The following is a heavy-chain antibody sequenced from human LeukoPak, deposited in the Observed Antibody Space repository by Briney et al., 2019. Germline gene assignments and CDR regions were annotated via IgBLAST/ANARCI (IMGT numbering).Heavy chain of an antibody. Sequence: SETLSLTCTVSGGSISSYYWSWIRQPPGKGLEWIGYIYYSGSTNYNPSLKSRVTISVDTSKNQFSLKLSSVTAADTAVYYCARAVAPLLGYYYYMDVWGKGTTVTISS. J-gene: IGHJ6*03. CDR3: ARAVAPLLGYYYYMDV. CDR2: IYYSGST. V-gene: IGHV4-59*01. CDR1: GGSISSYY. D-gene: IGHD3-10*01.